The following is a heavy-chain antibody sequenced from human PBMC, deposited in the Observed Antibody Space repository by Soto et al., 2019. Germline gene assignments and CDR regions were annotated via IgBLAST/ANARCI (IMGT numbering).Heavy chain of an antibody. V-gene: IGHV3-23*01. CDR3: XXXXXXXXXGPGYFYYGLDV. CDR2: ISGSSFDT. Sequence: EVQLLESGGGLVQPGGSLRLSCAASGFTFSSYAMSWVRQAPGKGLEWVSGISGSSFDTYYADSXKGRFTIXRDNAKXXXXXXXXXXXXXXXXXXXXXXXXXXXXXGPGYFYYGLDVWGQGTTVTVSS. J-gene: IGHJ6*02. CDR1: GFTFSSYA.